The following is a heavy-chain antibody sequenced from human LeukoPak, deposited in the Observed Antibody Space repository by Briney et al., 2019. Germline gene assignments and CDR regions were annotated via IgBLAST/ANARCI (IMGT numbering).Heavy chain of an antibody. V-gene: IGHV4-34*01. D-gene: IGHD3-3*01. CDR2: INHSGST. CDR1: GGSFSGYY. Sequence: SETLSLTCAVYGGSFSGYYWSWIRQPPGKGPEWIGEINHSGSTNYNPSLKSRVTISVDTSKNQFSLKLSSVTAADTAVYYCARSPPYDFWSGYYIGYYFDYWGQGTLVTVSS. CDR3: ARSPPYDFWSGYYIGYYFDY. J-gene: IGHJ4*02.